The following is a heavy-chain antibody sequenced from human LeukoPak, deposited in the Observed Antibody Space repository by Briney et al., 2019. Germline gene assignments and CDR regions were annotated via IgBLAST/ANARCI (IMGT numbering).Heavy chain of an antibody. CDR2: IKQDGSEK. CDR3: ARAIGYDSSGYYYGTRAIHYYFDY. V-gene: IGHV3-7*01. D-gene: IGHD3-22*01. CDR1: GFTFSNYW. J-gene: IGHJ4*02. Sequence: GGSLRLSCVASGFTFSNYWMTWVRQAPGKGLEWVTNIKQDGSEKYYGDSVKGRFTVSRDNAKNSLYLQMNSLRADDTSVYYCARAIGYDSSGYYYGTRAIHYYFDYWGQGTLVTVSS.